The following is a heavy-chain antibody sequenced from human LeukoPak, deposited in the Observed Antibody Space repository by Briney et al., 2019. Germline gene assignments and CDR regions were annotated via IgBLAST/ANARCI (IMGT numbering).Heavy chain of an antibody. Sequence: GGSLRLSCAASGFTFSDYYITWIRQAPGKGLEWVSAISGSGGSTYYADSVKGRFTISRDNSKNTLYLQMNSLRAEDTAVYYCAKPATLRGPRYYDSNPYPVWYFDYWGQGTLVTVSS. CDR1: GFTFSDYY. J-gene: IGHJ4*02. CDR2: ISGSGGST. D-gene: IGHD3-22*01. V-gene: IGHV3-23*01. CDR3: AKPATLRGPRYYDSNPYPVWYFDY.